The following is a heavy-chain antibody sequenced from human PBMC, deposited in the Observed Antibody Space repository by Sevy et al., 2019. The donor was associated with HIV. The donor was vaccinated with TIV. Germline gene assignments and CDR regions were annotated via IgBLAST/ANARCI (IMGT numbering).Heavy chain of an antibody. CDR2: ISYDGSNK. CDR1: GFTFSSYA. V-gene: IGHV3-30*04. Sequence: GGSLRLSCAASGFTFSSYAMHWVRQAPGKGLEWVAVISYDGSNKYYADSVKGRFTISRDNSRNMLYLQMNSLRAEDTAVYYCARGSYYYDSSGQGYWGQGTLVTVSS. D-gene: IGHD3-22*01. CDR3: ARGSYYYDSSGQGY. J-gene: IGHJ4*02.